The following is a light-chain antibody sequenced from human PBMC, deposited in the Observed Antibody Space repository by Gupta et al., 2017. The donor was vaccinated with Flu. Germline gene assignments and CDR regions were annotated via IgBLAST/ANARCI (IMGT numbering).Light chain of an antibody. CDR1: QSINRW. CDR2: EVS. Sequence: DIQMTQSPSTLSASVGDRVTITCRASQSINRWLAWYQQKPGKAPKLLIYEVSSLESGVPSRFSGSGSGREFTLTSIFPQTDDFAHYYCQQDESYSTFGQGTRLEIK. V-gene: IGKV1-5*03. J-gene: IGKJ1*01. CDR3: QQDESYST.